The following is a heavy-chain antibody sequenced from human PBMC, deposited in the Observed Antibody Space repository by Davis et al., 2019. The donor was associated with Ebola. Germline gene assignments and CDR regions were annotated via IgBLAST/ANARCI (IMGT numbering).Heavy chain of an antibody. D-gene: IGHD1-1*01. CDR3: ARVPFEDNWNPDEGYYFDY. CDR1: GGSFSGYY. V-gene: IGHV4-34*01. CDR2: INHSGST. J-gene: IGHJ4*02. Sequence: SQTLSLTCAVYGGSFSGYYWSWIRQPPGKGLEWIGEINHSGSTNYNPSLKSRVTISVDTSKNQFSLKLSSVTAADTAVYYCARVPFEDNWNPDEGYYFDYWGQGTQVTVSS.